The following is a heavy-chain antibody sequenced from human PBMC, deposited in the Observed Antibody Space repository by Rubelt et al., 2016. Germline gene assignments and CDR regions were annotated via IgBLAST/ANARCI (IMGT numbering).Heavy chain of an antibody. CDR1: GYTFTSYD. Sequence: QVQLVQSGAEVKKPGASVKVSCKASGYTFTSYDINWVRQATGQGLEWMGWMNPNSGNTGYVHNVKVRVTMTRNTAISTAYMELSSLRSEDTAVYYCARRDWFDPWGQGTLVTVSS. J-gene: IGHJ5*02. CDR2: MNPNSGNT. V-gene: IGHV1-8*01. CDR3: ARRDWFDP.